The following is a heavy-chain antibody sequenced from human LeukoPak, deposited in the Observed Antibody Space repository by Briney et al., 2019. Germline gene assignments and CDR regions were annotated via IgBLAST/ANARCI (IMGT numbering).Heavy chain of an antibody. Sequence: PGGSLRLSCAASGFTFSSYEMNWVRQAPGKGLEWVSYISSSGSTIYYADSVKGRFTISRDNAKNSLYLQMNSLRAEDTAVYYCARGARDILTGYYDYWGQGTLVTVSS. J-gene: IGHJ4*02. D-gene: IGHD3-9*01. CDR2: ISSSGSTI. V-gene: IGHV3-48*03. CDR3: ARGARDILTGYYDY. CDR1: GFTFSSYE.